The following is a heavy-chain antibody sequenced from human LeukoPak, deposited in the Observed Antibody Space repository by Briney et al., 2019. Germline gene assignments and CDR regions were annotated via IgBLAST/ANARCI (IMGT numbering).Heavy chain of an antibody. CDR3: ARERDNDAFDI. CDR1: GFTFSSYS. CDR2: ISSSSSSI. J-gene: IGHJ3*02. V-gene: IGHV3-48*04. Sequence: SGGSLRLSCAASGFTFSSYSMNWVRQAPGKGLEWVSYISSSSSSIYYADSVKGRFTISRDNAKNSLYLQMNSLRAEDTAVYYCARERDNDAFDIWGQGTMVTVSS. D-gene: IGHD1-14*01.